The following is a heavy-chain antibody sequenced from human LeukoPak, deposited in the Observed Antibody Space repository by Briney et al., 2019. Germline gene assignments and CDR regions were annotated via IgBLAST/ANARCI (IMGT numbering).Heavy chain of an antibody. CDR2: IYPGDSDT. V-gene: IGHV5-51*01. CDR3: ARHSKGVLYSSGWYLDWYFDL. CDR1: GYSFTSYW. Sequence: GESLKISCKGSGYSFTSYWIGWVRQMPGKGLEWMGIIYPGDSDTRYSPSFQGQVTISADKSISTAYLQWSSLKASDTAMYYCARHSKGVLYSSGWYLDWYFDLWGRSTLVTVSS. J-gene: IGHJ2*01. D-gene: IGHD6-19*01.